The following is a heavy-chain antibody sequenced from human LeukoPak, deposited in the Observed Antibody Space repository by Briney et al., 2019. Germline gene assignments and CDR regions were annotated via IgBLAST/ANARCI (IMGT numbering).Heavy chain of an antibody. CDR1: GVSISSYY. D-gene: IGHD5-24*01. CDR3: ARDQVPSDGNEVWFDP. CDR2: IYYSGST. Sequence: KPSETLSLTRTVSGVSISSYYWSWIRQPPGKGLEWIGYIYYSGSTNYNPSLKSRVTISVDTSKNQFSLKLSSVTAADTAVYYCARDQVPSDGNEVWFDPWGQGTLVTVSS. J-gene: IGHJ5*02. V-gene: IGHV4-59*01.